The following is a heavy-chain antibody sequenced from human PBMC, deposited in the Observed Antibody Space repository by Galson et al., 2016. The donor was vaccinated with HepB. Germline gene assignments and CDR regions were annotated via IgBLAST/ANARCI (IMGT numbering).Heavy chain of an antibody. CDR1: GFIFSVYN. CDR3: ARDDYFRLGY. J-gene: IGHJ4*02. V-gene: IGHV3-48*02. CDR2: ITSSSDTM. Sequence: SLRLSCAASGFIFSVYNMSWARQAPGKGLEWIAWITSSSDTMYYADSVKGRFTIARDNAQNSLYLEMNSLRDEDTAVYYCARDDYFRLGYWGQGTLVTVSS. D-gene: IGHD3-16*01.